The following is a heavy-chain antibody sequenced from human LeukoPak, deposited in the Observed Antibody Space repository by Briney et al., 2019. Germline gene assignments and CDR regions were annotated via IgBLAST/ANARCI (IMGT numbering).Heavy chain of an antibody. Sequence: GASVKVSCKVSGYTLTELSMHWVRQAPGQGLEWMGIINPSGGGTSYAQKFQGRVSMTWATSTTTVYMELSSLRSEDAAVYYCARGDWNYGAFDIWGQGTMVTVSS. D-gene: IGHD1-7*01. CDR1: GYTLTELS. V-gene: IGHV1-46*01. CDR3: ARGDWNYGAFDI. J-gene: IGHJ3*02. CDR2: INPSGGGT.